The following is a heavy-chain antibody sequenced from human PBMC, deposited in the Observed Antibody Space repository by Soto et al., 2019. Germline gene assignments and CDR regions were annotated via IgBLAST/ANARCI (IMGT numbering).Heavy chain of an antibody. CDR3: ARPLWRDDYNWGYFDL. D-gene: IGHD4-4*01. V-gene: IGHV3-30*04. J-gene: IGHJ2*01. CDR1: GFTFSSYA. CDR2: ISYDGRKK. Sequence: QVQLVESGGGVVQPGRSLRLSCAASGFTFSSYAMHWVRQVPGKGLGGGGVISYDGRKKNNADSVKGRFTLSRENSKNTLYLQMNSLRAEDTAVYYCARPLWRDDYNWGYFDLWGRGTLVTVSS.